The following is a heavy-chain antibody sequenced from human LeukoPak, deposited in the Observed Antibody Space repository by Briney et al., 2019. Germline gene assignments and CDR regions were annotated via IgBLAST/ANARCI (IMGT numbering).Heavy chain of an antibody. Sequence: SETLSLTCAVYGGSFSGYYWSWIRQPPGKGLEWIGEINHSGSTNYNPSLKSRVTMSVDTSKNQFSLKLSSVTAADTAVYYCARGVSGYYGSGSYSPYYYYYMDVWGKGTTVTVSS. D-gene: IGHD3-10*01. CDR3: ARGVSGYYGSGSYSPYYYYYMDV. V-gene: IGHV4-34*01. J-gene: IGHJ6*03. CDR2: INHSGST. CDR1: GGSFSGYY.